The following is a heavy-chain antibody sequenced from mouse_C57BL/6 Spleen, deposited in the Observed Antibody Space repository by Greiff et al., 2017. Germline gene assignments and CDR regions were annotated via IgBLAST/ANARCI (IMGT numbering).Heavy chain of an antibody. Sequence: QVQLQQSGAELVKPGASVKISCTASGYAFSSYWMNWVKQRPGKGLEWIGQIYPGDGDTNYNGKFKGKATLTADKSSSTAYMQLSSLTSEDSAVYFCKYRLTGPSYYARDYWGQGTSVTVSS. J-gene: IGHJ4*01. CDR3: KYRLTGPSYYARDY. D-gene: IGHD4-1*01. V-gene: IGHV1-80*01. CDR2: IYPGDGDT. CDR1: GYAFSSYW.